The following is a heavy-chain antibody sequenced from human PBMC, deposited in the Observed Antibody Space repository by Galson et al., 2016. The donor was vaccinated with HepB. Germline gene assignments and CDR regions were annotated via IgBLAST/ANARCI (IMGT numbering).Heavy chain of an antibody. CDR3: ARDALGTWDLTT. Sequence: SLRLSCAASGFSFSNSEMNWVRQAPGKGLEWVAYISGGGETTYYADSVRGRFTISRDNARDSVFLQMTSLRVEDTARYYCARDALGTWDLTTWGQGTLVSVSS. D-gene: IGHD1-26*01. CDR2: ISGGGETT. V-gene: IGHV3-48*03. J-gene: IGHJ1*01. CDR1: GFSFSNSE.